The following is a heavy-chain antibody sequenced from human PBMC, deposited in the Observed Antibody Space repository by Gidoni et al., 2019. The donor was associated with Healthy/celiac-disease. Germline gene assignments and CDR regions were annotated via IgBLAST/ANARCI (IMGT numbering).Heavy chain of an antibody. J-gene: IGHJ4*02. V-gene: IGHV3-30-3*01. CDR3: ARGAHYYDSSGYYE. CDR2: ISYDGSNK. CDR1: GFTFRSYA. D-gene: IGHD3-22*01. Sequence: QVQLVESGGGVVQPGRSLRLSCAASGFTFRSYAMHWVRQAPGKGLEWVAVISYDGSNKYYADSVKGRFTISRDNSKNTLYLQMNSLRAEDTAVYYCARGAHYYDSSGYYEWGQGTLVTVSS.